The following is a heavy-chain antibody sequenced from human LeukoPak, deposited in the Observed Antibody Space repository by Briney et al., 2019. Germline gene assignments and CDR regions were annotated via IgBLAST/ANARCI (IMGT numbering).Heavy chain of an antibody. J-gene: IGHJ6*02. CDR3: ATSWGPDTSAFRWGRDGMDV. CDR1: GLTFNNYA. V-gene: IGHV3-23*01. D-gene: IGHD3-16*01. CDR2: ISKSGDHT. Sequence: GGSLRLSCAVSGLTFNNYAMSWVRQAPGKGLEWVSAISKSGDHTYYAASAKGRFTIYRDNPKNTQYLQMNSLRAEDTAVYYCATSWGPDTSAFRWGRDGMDVWGQGTTVIVS.